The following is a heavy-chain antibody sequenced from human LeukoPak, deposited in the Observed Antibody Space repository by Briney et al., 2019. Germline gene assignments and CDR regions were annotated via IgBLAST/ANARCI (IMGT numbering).Heavy chain of an antibody. J-gene: IGHJ4*02. D-gene: IGHD3-22*01. V-gene: IGHV1-18*01. CDR2: ISAYNGNT. CDR1: GYTFTSYG. Sequence: ASVKVSCKASGYTFTSYGISWVRQAPGQGLEWMGWISAYNGNTNYAQKLQGRVTMTTDTSTSTAYMGLRSLRSDDTAVYYCARDVGITMIVVVTPIFDYWGQGTLVTVSS. CDR3: ARDVGITMIVVVTPIFDY.